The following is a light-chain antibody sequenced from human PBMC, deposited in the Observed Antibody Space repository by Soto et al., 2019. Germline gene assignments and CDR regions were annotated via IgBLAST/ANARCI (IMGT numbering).Light chain of an antibody. J-gene: IGKJ4*01. Sequence: AIQMTQSPSSLSASIGDRVTITCRASQGIGNDLGWYQQKPGKAPKLLIYGASRLQSGVPSRFSGSASGTDFTLTISSLQPEDFATYYSLQDNNYPLTFGGGTKVEIK. CDR3: LQDNNYPLT. CDR1: QGIGND. V-gene: IGKV1-6*01. CDR2: GAS.